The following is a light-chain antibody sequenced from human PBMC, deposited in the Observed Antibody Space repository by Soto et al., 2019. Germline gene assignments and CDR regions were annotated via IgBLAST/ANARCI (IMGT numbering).Light chain of an antibody. Sequence: QSVLTQPASVSGSPGQSITISCTGTSNDVGGYNFVSWYQQHPGKAPKLMISEVRNRPSGVSNRFSGSKSGNTASLTISGLQAEDEADYYCISYTGSSTLYVXGTGTKVTV. CDR3: ISYTGSSTLYV. V-gene: IGLV2-14*01. CDR1: SNDVGGYNF. J-gene: IGLJ1*01. CDR2: EVR.